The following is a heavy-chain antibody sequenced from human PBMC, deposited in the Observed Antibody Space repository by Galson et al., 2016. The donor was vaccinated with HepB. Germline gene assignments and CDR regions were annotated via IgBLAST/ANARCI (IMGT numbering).Heavy chain of an antibody. V-gene: IGHV3-43*01. J-gene: IGHJ6*03. CDR1: GFTFDDYT. D-gene: IGHD7-27*01. CDR3: AKDSLGDYYYMDV. CDR2: ISWDGGRK. Sequence: SLRLSCAASGFTFDDYTMHWVRQAPGKGLEWVSLISWDGGRKHYADSVKGRFTISRDNSKNSLYLQMNSLRTEDTALYYRAKDSLGDYYYMDVWGTGTTVTVSS.